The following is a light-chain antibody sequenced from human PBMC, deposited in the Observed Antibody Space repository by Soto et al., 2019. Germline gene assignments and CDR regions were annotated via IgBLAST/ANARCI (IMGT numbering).Light chain of an antibody. J-gene: IGLJ2*01. V-gene: IGLV4-69*01. CDR3: QTWGTGIVV. CDR1: SGHSSYV. CDR2: LNSDGSH. Sequence: QLVLTQSPSASASLGASVKLTCTLSSGHSSYVIAWHQQQPEEGPRYLMKLNSDGSHTKGDGIPDRFSGSSSGAERYLTISSLQSKDEADYYCQTWGTGIVVFGGGTKLTVL.